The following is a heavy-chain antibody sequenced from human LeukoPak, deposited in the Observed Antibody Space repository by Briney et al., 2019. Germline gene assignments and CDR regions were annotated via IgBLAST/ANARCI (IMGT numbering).Heavy chain of an antibody. V-gene: IGHV3-23*01. J-gene: IGHJ3*02. CDR1: GFSFSSYG. CDR2: ISGSGDST. Sequence: GGSLRLSCAASGFSFSSYGMSWVRQAPRKGLEWVSTISGSGDSTYYADSVKGRFTISRDNSKNTLYLQMNSLRAEDTAIYYCAKIWGELLGAFDIWGQGTMVTVSS. CDR3: AKIWGELLGAFDI. D-gene: IGHD1-26*01.